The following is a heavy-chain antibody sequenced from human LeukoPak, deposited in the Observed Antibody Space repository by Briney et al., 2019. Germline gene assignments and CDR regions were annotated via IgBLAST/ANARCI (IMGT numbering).Heavy chain of an antibody. J-gene: IGHJ4*02. CDR3: GTSRSFDY. CDR2: INTDGSSI. CDR1: GFTFSSYW. V-gene: IGHV3-74*01. Sequence: GGSLRLSCAASGFTFSSYWMHWVRQAPGKGLVWVSRINTDGSSITYADSVKGRFTISRDNAKNTLYLQMNSLRAEDTAVYYCGTSRSFDYWGQGTLVTVSS.